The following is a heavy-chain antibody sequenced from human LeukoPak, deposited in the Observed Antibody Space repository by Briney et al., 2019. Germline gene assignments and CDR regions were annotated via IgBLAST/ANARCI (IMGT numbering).Heavy chain of an antibody. J-gene: IGHJ2*01. V-gene: IGHV1-2*02. CDR2: INPNTGAT. D-gene: IGHD4-17*01. CDR3: ARGDYGSPWYFDL. Sequence: GASVKVSCKASGYTCTAYYLHWVRQAPGQGLEWMGWINPNTGATDFAQKFQGRVTMARDTSISTAYMVLSSLRSDDTAVYYCARGDYGSPWYFDLWGRGTLVTVSS. CDR1: GYTCTAYY.